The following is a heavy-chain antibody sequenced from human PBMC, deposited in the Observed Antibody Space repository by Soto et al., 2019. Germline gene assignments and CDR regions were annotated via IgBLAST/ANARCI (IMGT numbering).Heavy chain of an antibody. J-gene: IGHJ3*02. V-gene: IGHV3-23*01. CDR1: GFTFSSYA. CDR2: ISGSGGST. D-gene: IGHD6-13*01. Sequence: GGSLRLSCAASGFTFSSYAMSWVRQAPGKGLEWASAISGSGGSTYYADSVKGRFTISRDNSKNTLYLQMNSLRAEDTAVYYCAKDKSKGIAGPYAFDIWGQGTMVTVSS. CDR3: AKDKSKGIAGPYAFDI.